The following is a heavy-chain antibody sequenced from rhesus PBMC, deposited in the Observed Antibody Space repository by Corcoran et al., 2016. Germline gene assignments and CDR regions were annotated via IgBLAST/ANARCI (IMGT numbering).Heavy chain of an antibody. CDR3: ARGASRIFDY. V-gene: IGHV4-57*01. J-gene: IGHJ4*01. CDR1: GGSVSSSNW. D-gene: IGHD3-40*01. CDR2: ISDSGGST. Sequence: QLQLQESGPGLVKPSETLSLTCAASGGSVSSSNWCSWIRQPPGKGLEWIGRISDSGGSTSYNPSLTGRVTISTDTSKNQFSLKVSSVTAADTAVYYCARGASRIFDYWGQGVLVTVSS.